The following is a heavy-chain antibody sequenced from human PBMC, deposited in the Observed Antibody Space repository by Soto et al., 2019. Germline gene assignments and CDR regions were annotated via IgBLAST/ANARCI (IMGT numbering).Heavy chain of an antibody. Sequence: SETLSLTCTVSGGSIRSYYWIWIRQPPGKGLEWIGSIYYSGSTNSSPSLKSRVTMSVDTSKNQFSLKLSAVIAADTAMYYCARYSYGSDYYFDYWCQGTLVTVSS. V-gene: IGHV4-59*01. CDR1: GGSIRSYY. J-gene: IGHJ4*02. CDR2: IYYSGST. D-gene: IGHD3-10*01. CDR3: ARYSYGSDYYFDY.